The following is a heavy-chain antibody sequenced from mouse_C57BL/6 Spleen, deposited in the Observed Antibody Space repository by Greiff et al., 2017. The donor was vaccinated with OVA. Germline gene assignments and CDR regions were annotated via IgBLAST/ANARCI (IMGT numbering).Heavy chain of an antibody. V-gene: IGHV1-74*01. CDR3: AIRYDYDDGLDWYFDV. CDR2: IHPSDSDT. J-gene: IGHJ1*03. Sequence: QVQLQQPGAELVKPGASVKVSCKASGYTFTSYWMHWVKQRPGQGLEWMGRIHPSDSDTNYNQKFKGKATLTVDKSSSTAYMQLSSLTSEDSAVYYCAIRYDYDDGLDWYFDVWGTGTTVTVSS. CDR1: GYTFTSYW. D-gene: IGHD2-4*01.